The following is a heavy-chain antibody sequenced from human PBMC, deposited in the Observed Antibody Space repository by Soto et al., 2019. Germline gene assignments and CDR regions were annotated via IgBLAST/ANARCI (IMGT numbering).Heavy chain of an antibody. CDR1: GGSISSSNW. Sequence: PSETLSLTCAVSGGSISSSNWWSWVRQPPGKGLEWIGEIYHSGSTNYNPSLKSRVTISVDKSKNQFSLKLSSVTAADTAVYYCARTRYYDSSGYDWFDPWGQGTLVTVSS. J-gene: IGHJ5*02. V-gene: IGHV4-4*02. D-gene: IGHD3-22*01. CDR3: ARTRYYDSSGYDWFDP. CDR2: IYHSGST.